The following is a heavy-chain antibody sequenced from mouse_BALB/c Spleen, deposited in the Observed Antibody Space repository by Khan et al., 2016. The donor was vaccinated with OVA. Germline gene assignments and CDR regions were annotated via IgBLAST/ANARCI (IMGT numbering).Heavy chain of an antibody. CDR3: ARATYRYDSYYAMDY. J-gene: IGHJ4*01. CDR1: GFSLSRYN. D-gene: IGHD2-14*01. V-gene: IGHV2-6-4*01. Sequence: QMQLEESGPGLVAPSQSLSITCTVSGFSLSRYNIHWVRQPPGKGLEWLGMIWGGGGTDYNSTLKSRLNISKDNSKSQVFLKMNSLQTDDTAMYYCARATYRYDSYYAMDYWGQGTSVTVSS. CDR2: IWGGGGT.